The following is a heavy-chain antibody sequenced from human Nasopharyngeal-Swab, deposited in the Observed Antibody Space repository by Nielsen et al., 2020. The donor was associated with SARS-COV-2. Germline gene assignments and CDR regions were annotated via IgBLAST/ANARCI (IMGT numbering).Heavy chain of an antibody. CDR1: GFTFSSYA. CDR3: ARPYSGSYWSYFDY. D-gene: IGHD1-26*01. CDR2: ISYDGSNK. J-gene: IGHJ4*02. V-gene: IGHV3-30-3*01. Sequence: GESLKISCAASGFTFSSYAMHWVRQAQGKGLEWVAVISYDGSNKYYADSVKGRFTISRDNSKNTLYLQMNSLRAEDTAVYYCARPYSGSYWSYFDYWGQGTLVTVSS.